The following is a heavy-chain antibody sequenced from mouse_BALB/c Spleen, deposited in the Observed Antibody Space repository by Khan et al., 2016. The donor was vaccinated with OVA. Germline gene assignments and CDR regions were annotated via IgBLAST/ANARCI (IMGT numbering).Heavy chain of an antibody. CDR1: GYTFTSNT. CDR3: EGRTSVWAMDY. J-gene: IGHJ4*01. V-gene: IGHV1-4*01. CDR2: INPGGGYS. Sequence: QVQLQQSGAELARPGASVKMSCRASGYTFTSNTMPWVKQRPGQGLEWIGYINPGGGYSNYNQTFKDKATLTADKSSNTAYMQLSSLTSEDSAAYYYEGRTSVWAMDYWGQGTSVTVSA.